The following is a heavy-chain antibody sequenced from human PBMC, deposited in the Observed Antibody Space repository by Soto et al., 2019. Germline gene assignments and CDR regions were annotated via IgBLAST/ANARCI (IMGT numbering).Heavy chain of an antibody. CDR1: RSTSSNYA. V-gene: IGHV3-23*01. D-gene: IGHD4-17*01. Sequence: GGFLRLSCAASRSTSSNYAMSWSRPAPGKGLEWVSSIDNSGTRTYYVDSVTGRFTISRDNSKNTLYLQLNSLRADDTALYYCAKDRTTVDATFDDWGQGTLVTVSS. CDR3: AKDRTTVDATFDD. CDR2: IDNSGTRT. J-gene: IGHJ4*02.